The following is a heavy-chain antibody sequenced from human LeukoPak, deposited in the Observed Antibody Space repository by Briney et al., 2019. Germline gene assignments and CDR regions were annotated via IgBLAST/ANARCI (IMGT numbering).Heavy chain of an antibody. Sequence: PGRSLRLSCAASGFTFSSYAMHWVRQAPGKGLEWVAAISYDGSNKYYADSVKGRFTISRDNSKNTLYLQMNSLRAEDTAVYYCARDRYYDSSGSHFDYWGQGTLVTVSS. D-gene: IGHD3-22*01. CDR1: GFTFSSYA. V-gene: IGHV3-30*04. J-gene: IGHJ4*02. CDR2: ISYDGSNK. CDR3: ARDRYYDSSGSHFDY.